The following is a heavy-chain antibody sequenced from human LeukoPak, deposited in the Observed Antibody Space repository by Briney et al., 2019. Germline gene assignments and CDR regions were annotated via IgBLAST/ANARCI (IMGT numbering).Heavy chain of an antibody. CDR1: GGSTSSYY. D-gene: IGHD2-15*01. J-gene: IGHJ5*02. Sequence: PSETLSLTCTVSGGSTSSYYWSWIRQPAGKGLEWIGRIYTRGGPNYNPSLKSRVTMSVDTSKNQFSLKLSSVTAADTAMYYCARAICSGGSCYLQNWFDPWGQGTLVTVSS. CDR2: IYTRGGP. V-gene: IGHV4-4*07. CDR3: ARAICSGGSCYLQNWFDP.